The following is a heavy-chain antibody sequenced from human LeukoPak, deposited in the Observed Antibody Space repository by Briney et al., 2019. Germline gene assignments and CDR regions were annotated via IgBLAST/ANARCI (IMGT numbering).Heavy chain of an antibody. CDR2: ISTNTGNP. V-gene: IGHV7-4-1*01. D-gene: IGHD1-26*01. CDR1: GYTFTSYA. Sequence: GASVKVSCKASGYTFTSYAMNWVRPAPGQGLEWMGWISTNTGNPTYAQDFTGRFVFSLDSSVSTAYLQIGSLEAEDTAVYYCARGMVGATIGYWGQGTLVTVSS. CDR3: ARGMVGATIGY. J-gene: IGHJ4*02.